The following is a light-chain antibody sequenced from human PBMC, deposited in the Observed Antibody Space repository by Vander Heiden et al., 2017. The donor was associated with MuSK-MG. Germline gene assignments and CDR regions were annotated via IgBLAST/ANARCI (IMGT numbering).Light chain of an antibody. CDR1: QGISSY. CDR2: AAS. Sequence: AIRMTQSPSSFSASTGDRVTITCRASQGISSYLAWYQQKPGKAPKLLIYAASTLQSGVPSRFSGSGYGTDFTLTISCLQSEDFAPYYCQQYYSYPSITFGQGTLMEIK. CDR3: QQYYSYPSIT. J-gene: IGKJ5*01. V-gene: IGKV1-8*01.